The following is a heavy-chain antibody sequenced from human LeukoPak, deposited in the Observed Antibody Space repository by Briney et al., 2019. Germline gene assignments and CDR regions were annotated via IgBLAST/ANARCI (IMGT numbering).Heavy chain of an antibody. CDR2: IYTSGST. D-gene: IGHD1-1*01. V-gene: IGHV4-4*09. CDR3: ARQGERDAFDI. Sequence: PSETLSLTCTVSGGSISSYYWSWIRQPPGKGLEWIGYIYTSGSTNYNPSLKSRVTISVDTSKNQFSLKLSSVTAADTAVYYCARQGERDAFDIWGQGTMVTVS. CDR1: GGSISSYY. J-gene: IGHJ3*02.